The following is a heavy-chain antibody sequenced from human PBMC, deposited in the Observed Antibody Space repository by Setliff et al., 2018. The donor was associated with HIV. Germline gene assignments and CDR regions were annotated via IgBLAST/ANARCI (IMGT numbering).Heavy chain of an antibody. D-gene: IGHD1-1*01. J-gene: IGHJ4*02. CDR3: ASEFPGGTKCFDY. CDR2: IAPSSGGI. CDR1: GYTFTSYI. V-gene: IGHV1-46*01. Sequence: GASVKVSCKASGYTFTSYILHWVRQAAGQGLEWVGKIAPSSGGIHYAQKFQDRVTMTRDTSTSTVYMDLSRLRSEDTAVYYWASEFPGGTKCFDYWGQGTLVTVSS.